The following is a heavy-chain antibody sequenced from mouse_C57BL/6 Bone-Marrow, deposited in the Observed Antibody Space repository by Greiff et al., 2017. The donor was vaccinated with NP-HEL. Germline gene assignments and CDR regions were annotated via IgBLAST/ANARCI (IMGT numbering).Heavy chain of an antibody. V-gene: IGHV1-81*01. Sequence: VQLVESGAELARPGASVKLSCKASGYTFTSYGISWVKQRTGQGLEWIGEIYPRSGNTYYNEKFKGKATLTADKSSSTAYMELRSLTSEDSAVYFCARRDYGSSRDYWGQGTTLTVSS. D-gene: IGHD1-1*01. CDR1: GYTFTSYG. J-gene: IGHJ2*01. CDR3: ARRDYGSSRDY. CDR2: IYPRSGNT.